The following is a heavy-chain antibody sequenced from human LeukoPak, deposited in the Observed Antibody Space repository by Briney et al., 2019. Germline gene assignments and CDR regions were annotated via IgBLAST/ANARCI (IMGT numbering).Heavy chain of an antibody. CDR3: VKEMGTPGDY. CDR2: LTGGGSTI. J-gene: IGHJ4*02. V-gene: IGHV3-23*01. CDR1: GFTFNSYG. D-gene: IGHD7-27*01. Sequence: GGSLRLSCAASGFTFNSYGMHWVRQAPAKGLEWVSTLTGGGSTIFYADSVKGRFTISRDNSANTLYLQMNSLRVEDTAVYYCVKEMGTPGDYWGQGTLVTVSS.